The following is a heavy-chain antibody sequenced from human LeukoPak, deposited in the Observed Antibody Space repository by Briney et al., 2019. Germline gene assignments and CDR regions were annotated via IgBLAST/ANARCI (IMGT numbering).Heavy chain of an antibody. D-gene: IGHD5-18*01. V-gene: IGHV1-2*02. J-gene: IGHJ6*02. CDR1: AYTFTVNY. CDR3: ARTWIQLWLASGVLGV. CDR2: INPNRGGT. Sequence: VASVTVSFTASAYTFTVNYMHWVRQAPGQGRGGMGWINPNRGGTNYTQKFQGRVTITRDTSISTAYMELSRLRSDDTAVYYCARTWIQLWLASGVLGVWGQGTPVTVSS.